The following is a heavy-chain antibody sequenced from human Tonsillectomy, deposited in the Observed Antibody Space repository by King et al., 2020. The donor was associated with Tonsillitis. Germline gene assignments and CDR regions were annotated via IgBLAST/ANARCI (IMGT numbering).Heavy chain of an antibody. J-gene: IGHJ5*02. Sequence: VQLVESGGGLVQPGGSLRLSCAASGFTFINYAMSWVRQAPGKGLELVSTINGSGSYTYYAASVKGRFTISRDNSKNTQYLQMNSLRAKDTAVYYCAKGGEAVAVWFDPWGQGTLVTVSS. CDR3: AKGGEAVAVWFDP. V-gene: IGHV3-23*04. D-gene: IGHD6-19*01. CDR2: INGSGSYT. CDR1: GFTFINYA.